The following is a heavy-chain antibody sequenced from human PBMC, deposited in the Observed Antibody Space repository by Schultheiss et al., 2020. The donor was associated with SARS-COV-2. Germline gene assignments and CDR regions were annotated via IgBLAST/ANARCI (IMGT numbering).Heavy chain of an antibody. Sequence: EGSLRLSCAASGFTFSSYGMHWVRQAPGKGLEWVAVISYDGSNKYYADSVKGRFTISRDNSKNTLYLQMNSLRAEDTAVYYCAKGVGATKDWGQGTLVTVSS. D-gene: IGHD1-26*01. CDR1: GFTFSSYG. V-gene: IGHV3-30*18. J-gene: IGHJ4*02. CDR3: AKGVGATKD. CDR2: ISYDGSNK.